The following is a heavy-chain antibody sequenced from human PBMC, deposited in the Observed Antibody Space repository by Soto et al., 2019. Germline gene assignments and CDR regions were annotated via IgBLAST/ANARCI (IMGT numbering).Heavy chain of an antibody. J-gene: IGHJ6*03. V-gene: IGHV4-39*01. CDR2: FYYSWST. D-gene: IGHD6-13*01. Sequence: SETLSLTCTVSGGSISSSSYYWGWIRQPPGKGLEWIGSFYYSWSTYYNPSLKSRVTKSVDTSKNQFSLRLSSVAAADTAVYYCARREGYHYYMDVWGKGTTVTVSS. CDR3: ARREGYHYYMDV. CDR1: GGSISSSSYY.